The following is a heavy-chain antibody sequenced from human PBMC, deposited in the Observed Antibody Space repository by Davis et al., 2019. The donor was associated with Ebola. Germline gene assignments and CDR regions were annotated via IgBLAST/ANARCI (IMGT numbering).Heavy chain of an antibody. CDR2: INWNGGST. Sequence: GESLKISCAASGFTFDDYGMSWVRQAPGKGLEWVSGINWNGGSTGYADSVKGRFTISRDNAKNSLYLQMNSLRAEDTAVYYCARDHYGDYLLWYDYWGQGTLVTVSS. J-gene: IGHJ4*02. CDR3: ARDHYGDYLLWYDY. D-gene: IGHD4-17*01. CDR1: GFTFDDYG. V-gene: IGHV3-20*04.